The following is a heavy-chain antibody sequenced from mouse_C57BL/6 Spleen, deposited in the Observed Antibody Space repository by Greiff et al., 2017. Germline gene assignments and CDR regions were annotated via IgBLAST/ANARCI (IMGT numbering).Heavy chain of an antibody. CDR1: GFTFSDYY. CDR3: ARVDYYGSSYPYFDV. CDR2: INYDGSST. D-gene: IGHD1-1*01. J-gene: IGHJ1*03. Sequence: EVKLMESEGGLVQPGSSMKLSCTASGFTFSDYYMAWVRQVPEMGLEWVANINYDGSSTYYLDSLKSRFIISRDNAKNILYLQMRSLKSEDTATXYCARVDYYGSSYPYFDVWGTGTTVTVSS. V-gene: IGHV5-16*01.